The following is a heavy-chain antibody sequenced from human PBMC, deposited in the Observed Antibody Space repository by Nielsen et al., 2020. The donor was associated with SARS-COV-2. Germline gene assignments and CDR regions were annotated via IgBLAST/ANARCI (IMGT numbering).Heavy chain of an antibody. D-gene: IGHD2-2*02. V-gene: IGHV4-4*02. CDR3: ARGHLVVVPSPILGLGPFFYSFYLDV. Sequence: SETLSLTCAVSGGSVSSNDWWTWVRQSPGKGLEWIGEVSHSGSTNYSPSLKSRVTLSMDKSRMQFSLRLASVSAADTAVYFCARGHLVVVPSPILGLGPFFYSFYLDVWGKGTTVIVSS. J-gene: IGHJ6*03. CDR2: VSHSGST. CDR1: GGSVSSNDW.